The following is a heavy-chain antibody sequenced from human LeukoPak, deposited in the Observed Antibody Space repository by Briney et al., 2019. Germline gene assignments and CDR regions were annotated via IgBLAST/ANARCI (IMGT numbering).Heavy chain of an antibody. CDR2: VYHSGNT. Sequence: SETLSLTCTVSGCSISSGYYWGWIRQPPGKGLEWIGSVYHSGNTYHNPSLKSRVTISVDTSKNRFSLKLNSVTAADTAVYYCARVSEQLVPNSWGQGTLVTVSS. CDR3: ARVSEQLVPNS. V-gene: IGHV4-38-2*02. D-gene: IGHD6-13*01. CDR1: GCSISSGYY. J-gene: IGHJ4*02.